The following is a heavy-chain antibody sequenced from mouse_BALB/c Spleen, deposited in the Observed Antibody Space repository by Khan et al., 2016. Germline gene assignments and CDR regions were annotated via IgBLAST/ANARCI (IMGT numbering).Heavy chain of an antibody. CDR2: IDPSDSET. CDR1: GYTFTSYW. J-gene: IGHJ3*01. D-gene: IGHD1-1*01. CDR3: ARRGYGTWFAY. Sequence: QVQLQQPGTELVIPGAPVKLSCKAYGYTFTSYWMNWVKQRPGRGLEWIGRIDPSDSETHYNQKFKDKATLTVDITSSTDYIQRSSLTSEDSAVYYCARRGYGTWFAYWGQGTLVTVSA. V-gene: IGHV1-69*01.